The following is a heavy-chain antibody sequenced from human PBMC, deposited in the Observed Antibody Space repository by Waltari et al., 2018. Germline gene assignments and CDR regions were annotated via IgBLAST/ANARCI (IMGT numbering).Heavy chain of an antibody. D-gene: IGHD3-10*01. CDR2: ITGNGFNT. CDR1: GFTFGNYG. V-gene: IGHV3-23*01. Sequence: EVQLLESGGALVQRGGCLRVSCAASGFTFGNYGMIWVRLAPGKGLEWVSTITGNGFNTFYADSVKGRFTIFRDNSKSTVYLQMTSLRDEDTAVYFCAKGAAPTLFLESWGQGTLVTVSS. CDR3: AKGAAPTLFLES. J-gene: IGHJ4*02.